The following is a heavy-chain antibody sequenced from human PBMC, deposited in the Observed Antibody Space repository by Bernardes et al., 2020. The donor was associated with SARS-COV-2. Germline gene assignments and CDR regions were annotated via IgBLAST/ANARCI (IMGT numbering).Heavy chain of an antibody. J-gene: IGHJ4*02. CDR2: ISAYNGNT. Sequence: ASVKVSCKASGYTFTSYGSSWVRQAPGQGLEWMGWISAYNGNTNYAQKLQGRVTMTTDTSTSTAYMELRSLRSDDTAVYYCATGFGHYGSGSPLHWGQGTLVNVSS. D-gene: IGHD3-10*01. CDR3: ATGFGHYGSGSPLH. CDR1: GYTFTSYG. V-gene: IGHV1-18*01.